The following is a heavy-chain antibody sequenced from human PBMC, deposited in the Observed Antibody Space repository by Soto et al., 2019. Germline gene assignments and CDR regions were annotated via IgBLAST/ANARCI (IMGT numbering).Heavy chain of an antibody. D-gene: IGHD5-12*01. CDR2: INAGNDNT. Sequence: ASVKVSCKASGYTFTSYAMHWVRQAPGQRLEWMGWINAGNDNTKYSQKFQGRVTITRDTSASTAYMELSSLRSEDTAVYYCARKATRFRYYYYDGMDVCGQGTTGTVSS. CDR1: GYTFTSYA. J-gene: IGHJ6*01. CDR3: ARKATRFRYYYYDGMDV. V-gene: IGHV1-3*01.